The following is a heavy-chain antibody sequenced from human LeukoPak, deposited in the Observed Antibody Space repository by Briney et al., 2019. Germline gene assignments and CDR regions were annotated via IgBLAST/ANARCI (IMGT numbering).Heavy chain of an antibody. CDR1: GFTFSSNG. CDR2: IWYDGSNK. Sequence: GGSLRLSCAASGFTFSSNGMHWVRQAPGKGLEWVAVIWYDGSNKYYANSVKGRFTISRDNSKNTLYLQMNILRAEDTAVYYCARDRDYDYLDYWGQGTLVTVSS. CDR3: ARDRDYDYLDY. D-gene: IGHD5-12*01. J-gene: IGHJ4*02. V-gene: IGHV3-33*01.